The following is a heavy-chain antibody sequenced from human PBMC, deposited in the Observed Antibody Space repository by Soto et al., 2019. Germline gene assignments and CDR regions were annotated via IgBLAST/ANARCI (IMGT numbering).Heavy chain of an antibody. Sequence: PSETLSLTCTVSGGSISSYYWSWIRQPPGKGLEWIGYIYYSGSTNYNPSLKSRVTISVDTSKNQFSLKLSSVTAADTAVYYCARGVAYNGYGTGPNWFDPWGQGTLVTVSS. CDR2: IYYSGST. V-gene: IGHV4-59*01. CDR1: GGSISSYY. J-gene: IGHJ5*02. CDR3: ARGVAYNGYGTGPNWFDP. D-gene: IGHD5-12*01.